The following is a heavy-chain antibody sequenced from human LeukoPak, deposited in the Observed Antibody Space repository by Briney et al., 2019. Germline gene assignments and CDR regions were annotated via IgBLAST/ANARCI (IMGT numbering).Heavy chain of an antibody. D-gene: IGHD3-9*01. CDR3: ARQMMYYDILTGYYKGYNWFDP. V-gene: IGHV4-34*01. J-gene: IGHJ5*02. CDR2: INHSGST. Sequence: LSCAASGFTFSSYWSWIRQPPGKGLEWIGEINHSGSTNYNPSLKSRVTISVDTSKNQFSLKLSSVTAADTAVYYCARQMMYYDILTGYYKGYNWFDPWGQGTLVTVSS. CDR1: GFTFSSY.